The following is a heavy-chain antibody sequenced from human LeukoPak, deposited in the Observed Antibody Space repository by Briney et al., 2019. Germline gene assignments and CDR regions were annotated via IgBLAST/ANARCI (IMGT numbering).Heavy chain of an antibody. V-gene: IGHV1-3*01. D-gene: IGHD6-13*01. Sequence: GASVKVSCKASGYTFTSYAMHWVRQARGQRLEWMGGINAGNGNTKYSQKFQGRVTITRDTSASTAYMELSSLRSEDTAVYYCARARAAGIHIIPPGYWGQGTLATVPS. J-gene: IGHJ4*02. CDR2: INAGNGNT. CDR1: GYTFTSYA. CDR3: ARARAAGIHIIPPGY.